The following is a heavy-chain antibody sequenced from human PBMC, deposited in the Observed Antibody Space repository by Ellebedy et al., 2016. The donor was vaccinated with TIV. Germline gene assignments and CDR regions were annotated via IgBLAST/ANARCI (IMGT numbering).Heavy chain of an antibody. D-gene: IGHD2-2*01. CDR1: GYTFTSYD. J-gene: IGHJ6*03. CDR3: ANSRGYQLEGVNYYYYMDV. Sequence: ASVKVSXXASGYTFTSYDINWVRQATGQGLEWMGWMNPSIGNTGYAQKFQGRVTMTRNTSISTAYMEMSSLRSEDTAVYYCANSRGYQLEGVNYYYYMDVWGKGTTVTVSS. V-gene: IGHV1-8*01. CDR2: MNPSIGNT.